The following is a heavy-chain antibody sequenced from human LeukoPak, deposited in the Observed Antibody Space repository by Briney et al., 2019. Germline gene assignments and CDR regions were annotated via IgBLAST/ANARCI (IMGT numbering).Heavy chain of an antibody. CDR1: GFTFSSYA. Sequence: HPGGSLRLSCAASGFTFSSYAMHWVRQAPGKGLEWVVVISYDGSNKYYADSVKGRFTISRDNSKNTLYLQMNSLRAEDTAVYYCAREGPSGSYPDYYYYGMDVWGQGTTVTVSS. CDR2: ISYDGSNK. CDR3: AREGPSGSYPDYYYYGMDV. J-gene: IGHJ6*02. D-gene: IGHD1-26*01. V-gene: IGHV3-30-3*01.